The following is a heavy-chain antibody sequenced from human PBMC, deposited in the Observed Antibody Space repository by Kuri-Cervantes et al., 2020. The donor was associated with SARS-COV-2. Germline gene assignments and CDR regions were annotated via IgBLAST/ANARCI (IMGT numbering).Heavy chain of an antibody. D-gene: IGHD2/OR15-2a*01. V-gene: IGHV4-4*07. J-gene: IGHJ6*02. Sequence: SETLSLTCTLSGGSISGYYWSWIRQSAGKGLEFIGRVYSSGGTNYNPSLESRVTMSIDTAKTQVSLRLTSVIAADTAVYYCARGILGDDSIHYGMDVWGQGTSVTVSS. CDR2: VYSSGGT. CDR3: ARGILGDDSIHYGMDV. CDR1: GGSISGYY.